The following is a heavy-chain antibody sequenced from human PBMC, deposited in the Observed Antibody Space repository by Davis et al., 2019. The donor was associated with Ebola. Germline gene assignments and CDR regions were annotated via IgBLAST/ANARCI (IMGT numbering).Heavy chain of an antibody. CDR3: ARAGDGYNLGYYFDY. V-gene: IGHV4-59*01. D-gene: IGHD5-24*01. Sequence: MPSETLSLTCTVSGGSISSYYWSWIRQPPGKGLEWIGYIYYSGSTNYNPSLKNRVTITVDTSKNQFSLKLSSVTAADTAVYYCARAGDGYNLGYYFDYWGQGTLVTVSS. CDR1: GGSISSYY. CDR2: IYYSGST. J-gene: IGHJ4*02.